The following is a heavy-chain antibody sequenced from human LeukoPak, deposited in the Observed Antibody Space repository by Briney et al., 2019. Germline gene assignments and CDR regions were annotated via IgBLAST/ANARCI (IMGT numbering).Heavy chain of an antibody. J-gene: IGHJ5*02. D-gene: IGHD3-10*01. V-gene: IGHV3-23*01. Sequence: PGGSLRLSCAASGFTFSSYGMSWVRQAPGKGLEWVSAITGNGANTFYADSVKGRFTISRDNSKNTMYLQMNSLRAEDTALYYCVRDRSGSYPNWFDPWGQGTLVTVSS. CDR1: GFTFSSYG. CDR2: ITGNGANT. CDR3: VRDRSGSYPNWFDP.